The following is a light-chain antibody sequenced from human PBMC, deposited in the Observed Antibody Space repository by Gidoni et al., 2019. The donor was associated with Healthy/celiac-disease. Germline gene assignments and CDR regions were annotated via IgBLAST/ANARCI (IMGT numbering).Light chain of an antibody. V-gene: IGKV3-20*01. Sequence: DMVLNQSPGTLSLSPGERATLSCRASQSVSSSYLAWYQQNPGRSPMLLIYGASSRATGIPDRFSGSGSGTYFTPTISRLEPEVFAVYCCQQYGSSRTFGQGTKVEIK. CDR3: QQYGSSRT. CDR1: QSVSSSY. CDR2: GAS. J-gene: IGKJ1*01.